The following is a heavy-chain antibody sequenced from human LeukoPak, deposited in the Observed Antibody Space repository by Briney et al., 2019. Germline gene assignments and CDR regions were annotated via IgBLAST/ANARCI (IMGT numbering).Heavy chain of an antibody. CDR2: IYYSGST. Sequence: SETLSLTCTVSGGSISSYYWSWIRQPPGKGLEWIGYIYYSGSTNYNPSLKSRATISVDTSKNQFSLKLSSVTAADTAVYYCARHRDYYYYGMDVWGQGTTVTVSS. J-gene: IGHJ6*02. D-gene: IGHD3-10*01. CDR1: GGSISSYY. CDR3: ARHRDYYYYGMDV. V-gene: IGHV4-59*08.